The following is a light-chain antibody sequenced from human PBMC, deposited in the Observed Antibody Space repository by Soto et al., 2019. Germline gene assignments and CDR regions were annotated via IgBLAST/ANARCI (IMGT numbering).Light chain of an antibody. CDR3: QSYDSSLSGWV. J-gene: IGLJ3*02. Sequence: QSVLTQPPSVSGAPGQRVTISCTGSSSNIGAGYVVHWYQQLPGTAPKLLIYGNINRPSGVPDRFSGSRSGTSASLAITGLQAEDEADYYCQSYDSSLSGWVFGGGTKVTVL. CDR1: SSNIGAGYV. CDR2: GNI. V-gene: IGLV1-40*01.